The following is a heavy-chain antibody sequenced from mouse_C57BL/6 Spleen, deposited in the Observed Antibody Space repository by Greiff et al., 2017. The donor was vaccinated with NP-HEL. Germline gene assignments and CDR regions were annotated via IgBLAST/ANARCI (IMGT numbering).Heavy chain of an antibody. V-gene: IGHV5-17*01. J-gene: IGHJ4*01. CDR2: ISSGSSTI. D-gene: IGHD1-1*01. CDR3: ARPTTVVATSAMDY. Sequence: DVKLVESGGGLVKPGGSLKLSCAASGFTFSDYGMHWVRQAPEKGLEWVAYISSGSSTIYYADTVKGRFTISRDNAKNTLFLQMTSLRSEETAMYYCARPTTVVATSAMDYWGQGTSVTVSS. CDR1: GFTFSDYG.